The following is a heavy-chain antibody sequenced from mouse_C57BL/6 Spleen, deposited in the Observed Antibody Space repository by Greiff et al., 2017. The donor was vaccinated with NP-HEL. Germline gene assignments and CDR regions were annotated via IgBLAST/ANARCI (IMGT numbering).Heavy chain of an antibody. Sequence: QVQLQQSGPELVKPGASVKISCKASGYAFSSSWMHWVKQRPGKGLEWIGRIYPGDGDTNYNGKFEGKATLTADKSSSTAYMQLSSLTSEDSAVYCCATPSYFDVWGTGTTVTVSS. V-gene: IGHV1-82*01. J-gene: IGHJ1*03. CDR2: IYPGDGDT. CDR1: GYAFSSSW. CDR3: ATPSYFDV.